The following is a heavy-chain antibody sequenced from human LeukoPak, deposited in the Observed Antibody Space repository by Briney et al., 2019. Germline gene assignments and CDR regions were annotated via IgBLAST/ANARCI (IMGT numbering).Heavy chain of an antibody. CDR2: INHSGST. D-gene: IGHD5-24*01. J-gene: IGHJ4*02. Sequence: SETLSLTCAVYGGSFSGYYWSWIRQPPGKGLEWIGEINHSGSTNYNPSLQSRVTISVDTSKNQFSLKLSSVIAADTAVYYCARGVEMGYYFDYWGQGTLVTVSS. V-gene: IGHV4-34*01. CDR3: ARGVEMGYYFDY. CDR1: GGSFSGYY.